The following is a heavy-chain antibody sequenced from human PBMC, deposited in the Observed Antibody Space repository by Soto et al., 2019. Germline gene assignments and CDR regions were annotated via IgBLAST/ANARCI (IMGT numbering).Heavy chain of an antibody. Sequence: PGGSLRLSCAASGFTFSSYSMSWVRQAPGKGLEWVSAISGSGGSTYYADSVKGRFTISRDNSKNTLYLQMNSLRAEDTAVYYCAKPPPAEPYGDYFDYWGQGTLVTVSS. CDR3: AKPPPAEPYGDYFDY. D-gene: IGHD4-17*01. CDR2: ISGSGGST. CDR1: GFTFSSYS. J-gene: IGHJ4*02. V-gene: IGHV3-23*01.